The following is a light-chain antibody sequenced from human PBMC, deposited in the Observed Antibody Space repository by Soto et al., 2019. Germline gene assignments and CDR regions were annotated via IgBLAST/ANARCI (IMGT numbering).Light chain of an antibody. V-gene: IGLV1-40*01. J-gene: IGLJ2*01. CDR1: SSNIGAGFD. CDR2: AST. CDR3: QSYDTALTGHVL. Sequence: QSVLTQPPSVSGAPGQRVTISCSGNSSNIGAGFDVHWYQQLPGAAPKLLIYASTNRPSGVPDRFSGSKSDTSASLAITGLQIDEEADSYCQSYDTALTGHVLFGGGTKVTVL.